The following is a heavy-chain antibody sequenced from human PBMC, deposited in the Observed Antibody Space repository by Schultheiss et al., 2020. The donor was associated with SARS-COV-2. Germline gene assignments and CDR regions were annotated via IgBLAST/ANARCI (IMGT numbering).Heavy chain of an antibody. V-gene: IGHV4-34*01. CDR2: INHSGST. J-gene: IGHJ4*02. D-gene: IGHD3-22*01. Sequence: SETLSLTCAVYGGSFSGYYWSWIRQPPGKGLEWIGEINHSGSTNYNPSLKSRVTISVDTSKNQFSLKLSSVTAADTAVYYCARHPDYYYDSSGDYYPSNWGQGTLVTVSS. CDR1: GGSFSGYY. CDR3: ARHPDYYYDSSGDYYPSN.